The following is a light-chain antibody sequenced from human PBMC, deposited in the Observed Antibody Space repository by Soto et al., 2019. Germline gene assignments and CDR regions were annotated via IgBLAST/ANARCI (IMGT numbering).Light chain of an antibody. CDR1: SDINVGSYN. CDR3: MIWPSNAYWV. V-gene: IGLV5-37*01. CDR2: YYSDSDK. Sequence: QSVLTQPPSSSASPGESARLTCTLPSDINVGSYNIYWYQQTPGSPPRYLLYYYSDSDKGQGSGVPSRFSGSKDASANTGILLISGLQSEDEADYYCMIWPSNAYWVFGGGTQLTVL. J-gene: IGLJ3*02.